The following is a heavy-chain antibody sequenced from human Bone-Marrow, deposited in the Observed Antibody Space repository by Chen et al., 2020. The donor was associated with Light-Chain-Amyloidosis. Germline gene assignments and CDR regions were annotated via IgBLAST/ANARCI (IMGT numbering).Heavy chain of an antibody. CDR1: GYTFTESY. V-gene: IGHV1-69-2*01. Sequence: VQLVQSGAEVKKPGATGTISCKVSGYTFTESYFHWVQQAPGQGLEWVGFVDPEDGKTVYAEKFQGRVTITADTSTATVYMQLSSLRSADTAVYYCATEFGITGLGAAYWGQGTLVTVSS. CDR3: ATEFGITGLGAAY. CDR2: VDPEDGKT. J-gene: IGHJ4*02. D-gene: IGHD1-20*01.